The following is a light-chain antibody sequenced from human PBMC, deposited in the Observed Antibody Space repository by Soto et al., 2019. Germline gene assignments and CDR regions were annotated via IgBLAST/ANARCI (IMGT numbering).Light chain of an antibody. CDR1: SSDVGSYNL. CDR2: EGS. V-gene: IGLV2-23*01. J-gene: IGLJ3*02. Sequence: QSALTQPASVSGSPGQSITISCTGTSSDVGSYNLVSWYQQHPGKAPKLMIYEGSKRPSGVSNRFSGSKSGNTASLTISGLQAEDEADYYCCSDAGSSIFWVFGGGTKLTVL. CDR3: CSDAGSSIFWV.